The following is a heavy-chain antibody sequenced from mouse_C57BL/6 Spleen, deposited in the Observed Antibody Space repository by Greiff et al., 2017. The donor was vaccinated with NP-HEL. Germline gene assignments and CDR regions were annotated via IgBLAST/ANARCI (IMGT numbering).Heavy chain of an antibody. D-gene: IGHD1-1*01. CDR3: ARLRETTVVATDYFDY. J-gene: IGHJ2*01. Sequence: VQLKESGPELVKPGASVKISCKASGYSFTGYYMHWVKQSHGNILDWIGYIYPYNGVSSYNQKFKGKATLTVDKSSSTAYMELRSLTSEDSAVYYCARLRETTVVATDYFDYWGQGTTLTVSS. CDR2: IYPYNGVS. V-gene: IGHV1-31*01. CDR1: GYSFTGYY.